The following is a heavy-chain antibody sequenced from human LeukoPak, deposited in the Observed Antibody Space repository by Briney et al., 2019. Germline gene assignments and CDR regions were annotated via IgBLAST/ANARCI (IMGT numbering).Heavy chain of an antibody. D-gene: IGHD3-22*01. Sequence: PGASVKVSCKASGYTFTSYYMHWVRQAPGQGLEWMGIINPSGGSTSYAQKFQGRVTMTRDMSTNTVYMELSSLRSEDTAVYYCARAYYYDSSGYRFDYWGQGTLVTVSS. CDR3: ARAYYYDSSGYRFDY. J-gene: IGHJ4*02. CDR1: GYTFTSYY. V-gene: IGHV1-46*01. CDR2: INPSGGST.